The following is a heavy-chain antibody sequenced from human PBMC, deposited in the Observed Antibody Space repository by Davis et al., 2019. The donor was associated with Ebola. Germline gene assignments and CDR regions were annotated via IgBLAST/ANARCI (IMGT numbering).Heavy chain of an antibody. V-gene: IGHV3-66*01. CDR1: GFTVSGNY. D-gene: IGHD1-1*01. Sequence: GESLKISCAASGFTVSGNYMSWVRQAPGKGLEWVSSIFSGGKIFYADSVKGRFSISRDTSKNMLYLQMSSLRVEDTGVYYCADVETGSAYWGQGTLVTVSS. CDR2: IFSGGKI. CDR3: ADVETGSAY. J-gene: IGHJ4*02.